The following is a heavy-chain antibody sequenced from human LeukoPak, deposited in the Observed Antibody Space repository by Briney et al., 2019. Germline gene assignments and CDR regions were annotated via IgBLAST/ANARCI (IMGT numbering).Heavy chain of an antibody. J-gene: IGHJ6*02. CDR1: GFTFTSSA. V-gene: IGHV1-58*02. Sequence: ASVKVSCKASGFTFTSSAMQWVRQARGQRLEWIGWIVVGSGNTNYAQKFQERVTITRDMSTSTAYMELSSLRSEDTAVYYCAVGGSMDRSSSWHYYYYGMDVWGQGTTVTVSS. CDR2: IVVGSGNT. D-gene: IGHD6-13*01. CDR3: AVGGSMDRSSSWHYYYYGMDV.